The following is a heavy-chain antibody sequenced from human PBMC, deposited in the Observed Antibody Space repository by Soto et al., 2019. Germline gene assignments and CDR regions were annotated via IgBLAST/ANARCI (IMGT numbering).Heavy chain of an antibody. V-gene: IGHV3-7*03. CDR1: GFTFSSYW. CDR3: ARSSSSSWHHDAFDI. D-gene: IGHD6-13*01. J-gene: IGHJ3*02. CDR2: IKQDGSEK. Sequence: EVQLVESGGGLVQPGGSLRLSCAASGFTFSSYWMSWVHQAPGKGLEWVANIKQDGSEKYYVDSVKGRFTISRDNAKNSLYLQMNSLRAEDTAVYYCARSSSSSWHHDAFDIWGQGTMVTVSS.